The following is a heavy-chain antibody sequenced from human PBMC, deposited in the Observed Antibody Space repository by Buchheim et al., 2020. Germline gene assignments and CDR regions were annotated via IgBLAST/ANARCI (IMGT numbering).Heavy chain of an antibody. D-gene: IGHD3-22*01. CDR2: ISGRGGST. CDR3: AKGRRYYDSSGYSENDY. CDR1: AFTFSSYA. J-gene: IGHJ4*02. V-gene: IGHV3-23*01. Sequence: EVQLLESGGGLVQPGGSLRLSCAASAFTFSSYAMSWVRQAPGKGLEWVSAISGRGGSTYYADSVKGRFTISRDNSKNTLYLQMNSLRAEDTAVYYFAKGRRYYDSSGYSENDYWGQGTL.